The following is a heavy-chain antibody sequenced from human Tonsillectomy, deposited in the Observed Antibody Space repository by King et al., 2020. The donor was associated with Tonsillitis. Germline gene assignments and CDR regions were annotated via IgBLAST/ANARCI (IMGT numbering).Heavy chain of an antibody. J-gene: IGHJ4*02. CDR1: RFTFSNFT. CDR2: ISFDGSIK. D-gene: IGHD2-2*01. Sequence: VQLVESGGGVVQPGRSLRLSCAASRFTFSNFTMHWVRQAPGKGLEWGAVISFDGSIKYYADSVKGRFTISRDNSKNTLSLQLNSLRAEDTAVYYCARSPLIVLVTAAPLAYWGPGTLVTVSS. V-gene: IGHV3-30*04. CDR3: ARSPLIVLVTAAPLAY.